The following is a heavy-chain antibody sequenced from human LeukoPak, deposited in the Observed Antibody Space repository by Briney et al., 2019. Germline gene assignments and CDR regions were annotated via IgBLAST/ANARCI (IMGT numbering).Heavy chain of an antibody. CDR2: ISSSSSYI. Sequence: GGSLRLSCAASGFTFSSYGMHWVRQAPGKGLEWVSSISSSSSYIYYADSVKGRFTISRDNAKNSLYLQMNSLRAEDTAVYYCARARTDCSSTSCYISHAFDIWGQGTMVTVSS. V-gene: IGHV3-21*01. CDR3: ARARTDCSSTSCYISHAFDI. CDR1: GFTFSSYG. J-gene: IGHJ3*02. D-gene: IGHD2-2*02.